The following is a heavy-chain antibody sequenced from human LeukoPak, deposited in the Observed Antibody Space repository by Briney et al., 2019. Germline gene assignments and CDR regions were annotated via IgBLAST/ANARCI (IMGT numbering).Heavy chain of an antibody. CDR2: ISWNSGSI. CDR1: GFTFDDYA. D-gene: IGHD3-10*01. V-gene: IGHV3-9*01. CDR3: AKDMHYGSGSYYNAFDP. J-gene: IGHJ5*02. Sequence: GGSLRLSCAASGFTFDDYAMHWVRQAPGKGLEWVSGISWNSGSIGYADSVKGRFTISRDNAKNSLYLQMNSLRAEDTALYYCAKDMHYGSGSYYNAFDPWGQGTLVTVSS.